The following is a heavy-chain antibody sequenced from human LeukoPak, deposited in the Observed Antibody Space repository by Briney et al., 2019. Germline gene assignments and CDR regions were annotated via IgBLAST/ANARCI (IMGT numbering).Heavy chain of an antibody. Sequence: PSETLSLTCTVSGGSISSSSYYWGWIRQPPGKGLEWIGSIYYSGSTYYNPSLKSRVTISVDTSKNQFSLKLSSVTAADTAVYYCARWGLNDIVVVVAATRDGAFDIWGQGTMVTVSS. CDR2: IYYSGST. V-gene: IGHV4-39*07. D-gene: IGHD2-15*01. CDR1: GGSISSSSYY. J-gene: IGHJ3*02. CDR3: ARWGLNDIVVVVAATRDGAFDI.